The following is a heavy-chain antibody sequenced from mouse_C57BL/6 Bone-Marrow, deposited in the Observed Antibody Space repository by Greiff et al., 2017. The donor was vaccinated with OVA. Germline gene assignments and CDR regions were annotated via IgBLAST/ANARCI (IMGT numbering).Heavy chain of an antibody. CDR3: ASPRGSSFYYAMDD. V-gene: IGHV2-2*01. Sequence: QVQLKESGPGLVQPSQSLSITCTVSGFSLTSYGVHWVRQSPGKGLEWLRVIWSGGSTDYNAAFISRLSISKDNSKSQVFFKMNSLQADDTAIYYCASPRGSSFYYAMDDWGQGTSVTVSS. CDR2: IWSGGST. CDR1: GFSLTSYG. J-gene: IGHJ4*01. D-gene: IGHD1-1*01.